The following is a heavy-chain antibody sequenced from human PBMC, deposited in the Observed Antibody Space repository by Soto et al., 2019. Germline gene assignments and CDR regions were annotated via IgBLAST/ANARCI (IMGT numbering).Heavy chain of an antibody. J-gene: IGHJ6*02. D-gene: IGHD6-13*01. Sequence: PGGSLRLSCAASGFTFSSYGMHWVRQAPGKGLEWVAVISYDGSNKYYADSVKGRFTISRDNSKNTLYLQMNSLRAEDTAVYYCAKDLWAIATEYGMDVWGQGTTVTVSS. CDR3: AKDLWAIATEYGMDV. V-gene: IGHV3-30*18. CDR2: ISYDGSNK. CDR1: GFTFSSYG.